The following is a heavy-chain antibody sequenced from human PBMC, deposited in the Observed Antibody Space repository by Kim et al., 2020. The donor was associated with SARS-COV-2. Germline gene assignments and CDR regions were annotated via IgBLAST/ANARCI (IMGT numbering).Heavy chain of an antibody. CDR2: ITGSGAGT. CDR1: GFTFSTYA. D-gene: IGHD4-4*01. Sequence: GGSLRLSCAASGFTFSTYAISWVRQAPGKGLEWVSVITGSGAGTYYADSVKGRFTISRDNSKNTLYLQMNSLRVEDTAVYYCAKRQCYSFDYWGQGTPVTFSP. CDR3: AKRQCYSFDY. V-gene: IGHV3-23*01. J-gene: IGHJ4*02.